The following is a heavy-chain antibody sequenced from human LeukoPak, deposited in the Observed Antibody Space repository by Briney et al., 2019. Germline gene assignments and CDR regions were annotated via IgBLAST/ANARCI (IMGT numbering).Heavy chain of an antibody. J-gene: IGHJ4*02. D-gene: IGHD7-27*01. CDR3: ARDRPLAGDNY. CDR1: GFTFSSYA. V-gene: IGHV3-30-3*01. CDR2: ISYDGSNK. Sequence: GGSLRLSCAASGFTFSSYAMHWVRQAPGKGLEWVAVISYDGSNKYYADSVKGRFTISRDNSKNTLYLQMNSLRAEDTAVYYCARDRPLAGDNYWGQGTLVTVSS.